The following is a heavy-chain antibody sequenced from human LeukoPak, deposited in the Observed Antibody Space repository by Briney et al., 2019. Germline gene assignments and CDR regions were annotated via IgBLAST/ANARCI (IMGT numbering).Heavy chain of an antibody. CDR3: VREEEMERLDP. CDR2: ISGSGGGT. J-gene: IGHJ5*02. Sequence: GGSLRLSCAASGFTFSSYEMNWVRQAPGKGLEWISYISGSGGGTYYADSVKGRFTISRDSAKSSLFLQMNSLRAEDTAVYHCVREEEMERLDPWGQGTLVTVSS. V-gene: IGHV3-48*03. CDR1: GFTFSSYE. D-gene: IGHD1-1*01.